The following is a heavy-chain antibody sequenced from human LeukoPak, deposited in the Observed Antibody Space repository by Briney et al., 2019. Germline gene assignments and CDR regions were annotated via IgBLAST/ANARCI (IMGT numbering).Heavy chain of an antibody. J-gene: IGHJ4*02. CDR3: AKERGYKHYDFWDY. D-gene: IGHD3-3*01. CDR2: ISGSGGST. CDR1: GFTFRSYA. Sequence: PGGSLRLSXAASGFTFRSYAMSSVRQAPGKGLEWVSAISGSGGSTYYAGSVKGRFTISRDNSKNTLYLQMNSLRAEDTAVYYCAKERGYKHYDFWDYWGQGTLVTVSS. V-gene: IGHV3-23*01.